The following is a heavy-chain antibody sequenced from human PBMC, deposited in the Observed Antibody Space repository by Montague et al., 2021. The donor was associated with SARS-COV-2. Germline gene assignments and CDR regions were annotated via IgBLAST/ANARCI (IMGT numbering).Heavy chain of an antibody. V-gene: IGHV4-31*03. CDR3: ARVHIVVVTAMRYFDL. D-gene: IGHD2-21*02. Sequence: TLSLTCTVSGGSISSGGYYWSWIRQHPGKGLEWIGYIYYSGGTYYNPSLKSRVTISVDTSKNQFSLKLSSVTAADTAVYYCARVHIVVVTAMRYFDLRGRGTLVTVSS. J-gene: IGHJ2*01. CDR2: IYYSGGT. CDR1: GGSISSGGYY.